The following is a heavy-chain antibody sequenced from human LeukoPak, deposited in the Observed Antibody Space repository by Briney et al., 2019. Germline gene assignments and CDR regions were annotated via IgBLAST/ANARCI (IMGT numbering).Heavy chain of an antibody. Sequence: SQTLSLTCTVSGGSISSGDYYWGWIRQPPGKGLEWIGYIYYSGSTYYNPSLKSRVTISVDTSKNQFSLKLSSVTAADTAVYYCARVDTAMAFFDYWGQGTLVTVSS. D-gene: IGHD5-18*01. V-gene: IGHV4-30-4*01. CDR1: GGSISSGDYY. CDR3: ARVDTAMAFFDY. CDR2: IYYSGST. J-gene: IGHJ4*02.